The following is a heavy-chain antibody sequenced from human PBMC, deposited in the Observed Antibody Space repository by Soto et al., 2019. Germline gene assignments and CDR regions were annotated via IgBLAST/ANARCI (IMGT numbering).Heavy chain of an antibody. Sequence: EVQLLESGGGLVQPGGSLRLSCVGSGFTFISYAMNWVRQAPGKGLEWVSGISGGGDRTFDADSVKGRFTISRDNSKNTVNLQMNSLIPDDTAVDYCATKVLGSSSHLEYWSFDFWGRGTLVTVSS. D-gene: IGHD6-19*01. CDR1: GFTFISYA. CDR2: ISGGGDRT. V-gene: IGHV3-23*01. J-gene: IGHJ2*01. CDR3: ATKVLGSSSHLEYWSFDF.